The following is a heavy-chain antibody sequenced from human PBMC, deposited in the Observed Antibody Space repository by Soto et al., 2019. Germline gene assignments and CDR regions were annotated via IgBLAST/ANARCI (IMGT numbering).Heavy chain of an antibody. Sequence: QVQLQESGPGLVKPSETLSLTCSVSGDSLTSYYWTWVRQPPGKGLEWIGYIYYTGNTNYNPSRKSRVTRSMDLSKNQFALELRSLTAADTAVYYCARIILTGYYGLEPWGQGTLVIVSA. CDR1: GDSLTSYY. CDR2: IYYTGNT. CDR3: ARIILTGYYGLEP. J-gene: IGHJ5*02. D-gene: IGHD3-9*01. V-gene: IGHV4-59*01.